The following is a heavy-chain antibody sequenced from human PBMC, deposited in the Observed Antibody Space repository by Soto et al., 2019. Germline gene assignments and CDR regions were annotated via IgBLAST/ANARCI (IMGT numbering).Heavy chain of an antibody. CDR1: RFTFSAYE. CDR3: VRYCGTTLCNGVATKTFDY. CDR2: ISTSGSTV. Sequence: GGSLRLSCAASRFTFSAYEMHWFRQAPGKGLEWVSYISTSGSTVYYADSVKGRFTVSRDNTRNSLYLQMDSLRDEDTALYYCVRYCGTTLCNGVATKTFDYWGQGTLVTVSS. V-gene: IGHV3-48*03. J-gene: IGHJ4*02. D-gene: IGHD5-12*01.